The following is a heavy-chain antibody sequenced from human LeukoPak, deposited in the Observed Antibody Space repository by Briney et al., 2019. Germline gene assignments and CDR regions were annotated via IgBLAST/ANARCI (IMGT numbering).Heavy chain of an antibody. J-gene: IGHJ5*02. V-gene: IGHV1-69*04. D-gene: IGHD3-10*01. CDR1: GGTFSSYA. CDR3: AGEHGSGRYYEGFDP. CDR2: IIPIYGIA. Sequence: SVKVSCKASGGTFSSYAINWVRQAPGQGLEWMGRIIPIYGIANYAQKFQGRVTIIADKSTSKAYIEQSSLVSEAAAVYYCAGEHGSGRYYEGFDPWGQGTLVTVSS.